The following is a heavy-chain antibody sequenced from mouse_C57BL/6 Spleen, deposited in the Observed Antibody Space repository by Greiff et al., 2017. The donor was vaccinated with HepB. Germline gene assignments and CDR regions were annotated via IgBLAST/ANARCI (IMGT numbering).Heavy chain of an antibody. J-gene: IGHJ1*03. D-gene: IGHD1-1*01. CDR3: ARGGFSTTVVATTTWYFDV. V-gene: IGHV5-4*03. Sequence: EVKLVESGGGLVKPGGSLKLSCAASGFTFSSYAMSWVRQTPEKRLEWVATISDGGSYTYYPDNVKGRFTISRDNAKKNLYLQMSHLKSEDTAMYYCARGGFSTTVVATTTWYFDVWGTGTTVTVSS. CDR2: ISDGGSYT. CDR1: GFTFSSYA.